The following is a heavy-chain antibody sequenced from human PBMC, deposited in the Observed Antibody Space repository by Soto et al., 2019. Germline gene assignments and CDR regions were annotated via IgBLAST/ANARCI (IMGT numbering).Heavy chain of an antibody. Sequence: SQTLSLTCAISGDSVSKNNAAWNWIRQSPSRGLEWLGRTYYRSKWYYDYAVSVKSRIILNPDTSKNQVSLQLNSVTPEDSAVYYCARGLNTCRLGFDPWGQGILVTVSS. J-gene: IGHJ5*02. CDR3: ARGLNTCRLGFDP. D-gene: IGHD2-8*01. CDR1: GDSVSKNNAA. V-gene: IGHV6-1*01. CDR2: TYYRSKWYY.